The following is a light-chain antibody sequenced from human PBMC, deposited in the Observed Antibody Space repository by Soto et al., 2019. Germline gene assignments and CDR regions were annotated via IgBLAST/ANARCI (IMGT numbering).Light chain of an antibody. CDR2: AAS. CDR3: EQYNICPLT. J-gene: IGKJ4*01. CDR1: QDIKSW. V-gene: IGKV1D-16*01. Sequence: DVQMTQSPSSLSASVGDRVTITCRASQDIKSWLAWYQKKPEKAPKSLIHAASSLQTGVPSRFRGSGSGTDFTLTISSLQPEDSATYYCEQYNICPLTFGGGTKVEIK.